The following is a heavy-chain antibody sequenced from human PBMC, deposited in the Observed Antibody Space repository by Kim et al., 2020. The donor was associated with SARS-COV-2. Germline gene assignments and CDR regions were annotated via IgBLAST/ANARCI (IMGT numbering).Heavy chain of an antibody. CDR1: GFSFGSFW. J-gene: IGHJ3*02. V-gene: IGHV3-7*03. CDR3: ARDQYQLFSPGDSFDI. Sequence: GGSLRLSCAASGFSFGSFWMSWVRQTPGSGLEWVANIKQDGSEKLYVDSVKGRFTISRDNSKNSLSLQMNSLRDDDTALFFCARDQYQLFSPGDSFDIWCRGTLVTVSS. CDR2: IKQDGSEK. D-gene: IGHD2-2*01.